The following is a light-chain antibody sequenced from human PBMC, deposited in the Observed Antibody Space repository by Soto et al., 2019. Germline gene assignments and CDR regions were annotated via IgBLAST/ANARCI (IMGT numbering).Light chain of an antibody. V-gene: IGLV1-44*01. CDR3: AVWDDRLNGHV. CDR1: SSNMGSNT. CDR2: TND. Sequence: VLTQPPSASGTPGQRVTISCYGSSSNMGSNTVHWFQQFPGTAPRLLISTNDQRPSGVPDRFIGSNSGTSASLAISGLQFEDEADYYCAVWDDRLNGHVFGTGTKVTDL. J-gene: IGLJ1*01.